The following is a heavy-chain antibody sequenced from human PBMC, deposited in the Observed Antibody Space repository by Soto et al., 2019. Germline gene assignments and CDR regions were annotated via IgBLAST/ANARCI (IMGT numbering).Heavy chain of an antibody. J-gene: IGHJ4*02. CDR1: GFTFSSYA. D-gene: IGHD2-2*01. CDR3: AKGPSSSRPFYFDY. Sequence: GGSLRLSCAASGFTFSSYAMSWVRQAPGMGLEWVLAISGGGGSTYYADSVKGRFTISRDNSQNTLYLQMNSLRAEDTAMYHCAKGPSSSRPFYFDYWGQGTLVTVSS. V-gene: IGHV3-23*01. CDR2: ISGGGGST.